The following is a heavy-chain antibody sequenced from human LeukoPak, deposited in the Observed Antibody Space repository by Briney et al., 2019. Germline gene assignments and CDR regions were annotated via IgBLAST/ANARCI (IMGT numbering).Heavy chain of an antibody. CDR2: IKRGGSSK. CDR1: GFTFSSYC. J-gene: IGHJ4*02. CDR3: ATDIGYAILTGAGLFDY. Sequence: GGSLRLSCAASGFTFSSYCMSWVRQAPGKGLEWVSNIKRGGSSKYYVDSVRGRFTISRDNAKNSLYLQMNSLRAEDTAVYYCATDIGYAILTGAGLFDYWGAGTLVTVSS. D-gene: IGHD3-9*01. V-gene: IGHV3-7*03.